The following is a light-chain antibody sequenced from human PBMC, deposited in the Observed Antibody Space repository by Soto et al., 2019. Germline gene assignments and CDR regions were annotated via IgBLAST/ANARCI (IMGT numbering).Light chain of an antibody. CDR2: EVS. V-gene: IGLV2-14*01. J-gene: IGLJ1*01. Sequence: QSALTQPASVSGSPGQSITISCTGTSSDVGGYNYVSWYQHHPGKAPKLMIYEVSYRPSGVSNRFSGSKSGNTASLIISGLQAEDEADYYCSSYTGSRTLVFGTGTKLTVL. CDR3: SSYTGSRTLV. CDR1: SSDVGGYNY.